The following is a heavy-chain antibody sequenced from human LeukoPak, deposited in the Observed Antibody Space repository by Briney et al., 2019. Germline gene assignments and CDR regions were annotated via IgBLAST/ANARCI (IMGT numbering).Heavy chain of an antibody. V-gene: IGHV4-30-4*08. CDR1: GGSISSGDYY. D-gene: IGHD1-26*01. Sequence: SETLSLTCTVSGGSISSGDYYWSWIRQPPGKGLEWIGYIYYSGSTYYNPSLKSRVTISVDTSKNQFSLKLSSVTAADTAVYYCARGVGSSESNWFDPWGQGTLATVSS. CDR2: IYYSGST. CDR3: ARGVGSSESNWFDP. J-gene: IGHJ5*02.